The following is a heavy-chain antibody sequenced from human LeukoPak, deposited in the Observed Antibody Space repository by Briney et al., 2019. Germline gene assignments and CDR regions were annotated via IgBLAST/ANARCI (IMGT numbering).Heavy chain of an antibody. CDR1: GGSFSGYY. V-gene: IGHV4-34*01. J-gene: IGHJ6*02. CDR3: ARDLGYCSSTSCYFGGRRTYGMDV. D-gene: IGHD2-2*01. Sequence: SETLSLTCAVYGGSFSGYYWSWVRQPPGKGLEWIGEINHSGSTNYNPSLKSRVTISVDTSKNQFSLKLSSVPAADTAVYYCARDLGYCSSTSCYFGGRRTYGMDVWGQGTTVTVSS. CDR2: INHSGST.